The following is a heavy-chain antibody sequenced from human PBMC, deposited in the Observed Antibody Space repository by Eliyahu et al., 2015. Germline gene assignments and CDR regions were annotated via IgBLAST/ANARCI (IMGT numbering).Heavy chain of an antibody. CDR2: ISDDGSNK. J-gene: IGHJ4*02. V-gene: IGHV3-30*18. D-gene: IGHD6-13*01. CDR3: AKDRFGSSWSYFDY. CDR1: GXTFSTYA. Sequence: QXQLVESGGGVVQPGRSLRLSCAASGXTFSTYAIHWVRQAPGKGLEWVAVISDDGSNKYYADSVKGRFTISRDNSKNTLYLQMNSLRAEDTAVYYCAKDRFGSSWSYFDYWGQGILVTVSS.